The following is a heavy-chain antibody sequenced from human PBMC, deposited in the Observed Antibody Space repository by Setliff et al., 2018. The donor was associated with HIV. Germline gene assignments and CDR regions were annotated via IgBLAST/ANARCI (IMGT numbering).Heavy chain of an antibody. CDR2: IKQDGTER. CDR1: RFTFSTYW. J-gene: IGHJ3*02. Sequence: PGGSLRLSCAASRFTFSTYWMSWVRQAPGKGLEWVANIKQDGTERYYADSVKGRFTISRDNSKNILYLQMNSLRAEDTAVYYCARALWWSDAFDIWGQGTMVTVSS. CDR3: ARALWWSDAFDI. V-gene: IGHV3-7*03. D-gene: IGHD2-21*01.